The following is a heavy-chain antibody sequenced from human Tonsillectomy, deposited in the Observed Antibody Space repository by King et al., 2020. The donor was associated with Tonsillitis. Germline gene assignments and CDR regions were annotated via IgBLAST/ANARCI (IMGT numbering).Heavy chain of an antibody. CDR1: GFSLTTSGMC. V-gene: IGHV2-70*01. CDR3: ARGSGDPYSFDF. D-gene: IGHD4-17*01. Sequence: VTLKESGPALVKPTQTLTLTCTFSGFSLTTSGMCVSWIRQPPGKALEWLALITWNDYEYFSTSLKTRLTISKDTSKNQVVLTMTNMDPVDTATYYCARGSGDPYSFDFWGQGTLVTVSS. J-gene: IGHJ4*02. CDR2: ITWNDYE.